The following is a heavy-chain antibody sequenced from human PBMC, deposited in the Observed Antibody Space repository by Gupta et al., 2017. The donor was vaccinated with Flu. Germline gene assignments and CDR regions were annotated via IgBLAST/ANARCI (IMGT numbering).Heavy chain of an antibody. CDR1: GFTFSSSY. D-gene: IGHD4-17*01. J-gene: IGHJ4*02. Sequence: EMQLVESGGGLDQPGGSLRLSCAASGFTFSSSYLQWVRQAPGKGLVWVSRINPDGSSTTYAESVKGRFTISRDNAKNTLYLQMNSLGDDDTAVYYCATVTSGCWGQGTLVTVSS. V-gene: IGHV3-74*03. CDR3: ATVTSGC. CDR2: INPDGSST.